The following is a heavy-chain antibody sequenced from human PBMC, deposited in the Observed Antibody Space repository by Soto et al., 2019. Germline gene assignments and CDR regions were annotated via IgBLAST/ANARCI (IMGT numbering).Heavy chain of an antibody. Sequence: QVQLVESGGGVVQPGRSLRLSCAASGFTFSSYAMHWVRQAPGKGLEWVAVISYDGSNKYYADSVKGRFTISRDNSKNTLYLQMNSLRAEDTAVYYCAAEWELLQSLDYWGQGTLVTVSS. CDR3: AAEWELLQSLDY. J-gene: IGHJ4*02. CDR1: GFTFSSYA. D-gene: IGHD1-26*01. V-gene: IGHV3-30-3*01. CDR2: ISYDGSNK.